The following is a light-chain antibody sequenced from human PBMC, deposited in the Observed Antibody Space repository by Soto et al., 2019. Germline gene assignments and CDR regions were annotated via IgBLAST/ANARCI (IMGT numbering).Light chain of an antibody. CDR1: QSVSSN. V-gene: IGKV3-15*01. CDR2: GAS. J-gene: IGKJ5*01. CDR3: QQYNNWPPLT. Sequence: EIVMTQSPATLSVSPGERVTLSCRASQSVSSNLAWFQQKPGQAPRRLIFGASLRATGIPARFSGSGSGTEFTLTISSLQSEDFAVYYCQQYNNWPPLTFGQGTRLEIK.